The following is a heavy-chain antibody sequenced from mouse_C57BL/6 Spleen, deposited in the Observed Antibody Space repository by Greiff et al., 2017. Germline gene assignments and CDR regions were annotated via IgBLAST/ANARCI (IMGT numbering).Heavy chain of an antibody. D-gene: IGHD2-2*01. V-gene: IGHV1-82*01. J-gene: IGHJ2*01. CDR2: IYPGDGDT. Sequence: QVQLQQSGPELVKPGASVKISCKASGYAFSSSWMNWVKQRPGKGLEWIGRIYPGDGDTNYNGKFKGKATLTADKSSSTAYMQLSSLTSEDSAVYFCARWLDYFDYWGQGTTLTVSS. CDR1: GYAFSSSW. CDR3: ARWLDYFDY.